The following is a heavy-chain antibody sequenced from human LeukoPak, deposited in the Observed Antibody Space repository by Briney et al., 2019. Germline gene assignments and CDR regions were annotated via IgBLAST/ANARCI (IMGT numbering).Heavy chain of an antibody. CDR1: GFIVSNNY. CDR3: ARDTKGYDSSGYFISGYYGMDV. Sequence: GGSLRLSCAASGFIVSNNYMSWVRQASGKGLEWVSVIYSGGSTYYADSVKGRFTISRDKSMNTLYLQMNSLRAEDTAVYYCARDTKGYDSSGYFISGYYGMDVWGRGTTVTVSS. D-gene: IGHD3-22*01. J-gene: IGHJ6*02. CDR2: IYSGGST. V-gene: IGHV3-53*01.